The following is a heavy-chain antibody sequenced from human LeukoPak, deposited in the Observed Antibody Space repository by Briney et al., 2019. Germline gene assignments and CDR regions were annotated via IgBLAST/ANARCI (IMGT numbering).Heavy chain of an antibody. CDR1: GFTFSTYW. D-gene: IGHD3-22*01. V-gene: IGHV3-74*01. CDR3: ARDTYYDISVF. J-gene: IGHJ4*02. CDR2: IDYDGSGT. Sequence: GGSLRLSCAASGFTFSTYWMNWVRQAPGKGLVWVSRIDYDGSGTTYADSVKGRFTFSRDNAKNMLYLEMNSLRTEDTAVYYCARDTYYDISVFWGQGTLVTVSS.